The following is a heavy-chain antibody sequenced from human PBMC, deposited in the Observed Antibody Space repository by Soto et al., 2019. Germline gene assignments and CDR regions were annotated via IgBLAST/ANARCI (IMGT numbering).Heavy chain of an antibody. CDR1: GFTFSSYS. V-gene: IGHV3-21*01. D-gene: IGHD5-18*01. J-gene: IGHJ5*02. CDR2: ISSSSSYI. Sequence: PGGSLRLSCAASGFTFSSYSMNWVRQAPGKGLEWVSSISSSSSYIYYADSVKGRFTISRDNAKNSLYLQMNSLRAEDTAVYYCAVDVDTAMVTFDWFDPWGQGTLVTVSS. CDR3: AVDVDTAMVTFDWFDP.